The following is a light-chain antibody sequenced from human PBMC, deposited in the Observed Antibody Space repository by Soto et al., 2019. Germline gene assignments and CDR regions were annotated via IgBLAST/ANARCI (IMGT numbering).Light chain of an antibody. Sequence: EIVLTQSPDTLSLSPGERATLSCRASQSVSSSYFAWYQQKPGQAPRLLIYGASSRATGIPDRFSGSGSGTDFTLTISRLEPEDLAVYYCHQYDESPWTFGQGTKVEIK. CDR3: HQYDESPWT. CDR1: QSVSSSY. V-gene: IGKV3-20*01. J-gene: IGKJ1*01. CDR2: GAS.